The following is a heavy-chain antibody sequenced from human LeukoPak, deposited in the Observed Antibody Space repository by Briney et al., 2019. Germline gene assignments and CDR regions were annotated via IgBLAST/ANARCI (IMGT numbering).Heavy chain of an antibody. D-gene: IGHD1-1*01. V-gene: IGHV4-39*07. CDR3: ARGYAFDI. Sequence: SETLSLTCTVSSGSISSSSYYWGWIRLPPGKGLEWIGRIYTSGSTNYNPSLKSRVTISVDTSKNQFSLKLSSVTAADTAVYYCARGYAFDIWGQGTMVTASS. CDR2: IYTSGST. CDR1: SGSISSSSYY. J-gene: IGHJ3*02.